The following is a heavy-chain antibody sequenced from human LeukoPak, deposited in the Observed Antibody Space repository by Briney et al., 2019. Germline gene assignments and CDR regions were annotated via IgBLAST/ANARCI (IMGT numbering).Heavy chain of an antibody. CDR2: INPSGGST. CDR3: ARALSFGELNWFDP. Sequence: ASVKVSCKTSGYIFTDYYIHWVRQAPGQGLEWMGIINPSGGSTSYAQKFQGRVTMTRDTSTSTVYMELSSLRSEDTAVYYCARALSFGELNWFDPWGQGTLVTVSS. V-gene: IGHV1-46*01. CDR1: GYIFTDYY. D-gene: IGHD3-10*01. J-gene: IGHJ5*02.